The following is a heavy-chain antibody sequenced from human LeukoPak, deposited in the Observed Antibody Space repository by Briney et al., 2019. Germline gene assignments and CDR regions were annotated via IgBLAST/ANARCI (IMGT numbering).Heavy chain of an antibody. V-gene: IGHV3-23*01. CDR3: AKGYKFAAN. D-gene: IGHD5-18*01. Sequence: GGSLRLSCAVSGITLSNYGMTWVRQAPGKGLEWVAGISDTGGRTNYADSVKGRFTISRDNPKNTLYLQMNSLRAEDTAVYYCAKGYKFAANWGQGTLVTVSS. J-gene: IGHJ4*01. CDR1: GITLSNYG. CDR2: ISDTGGRT.